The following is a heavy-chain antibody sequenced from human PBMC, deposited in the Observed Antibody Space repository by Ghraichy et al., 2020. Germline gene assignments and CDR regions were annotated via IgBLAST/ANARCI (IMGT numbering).Heavy chain of an antibody. CDR1: GFTFSSYS. J-gene: IGHJ3*02. Sequence: LSLTCAASGFTFSSYSMNWVRQAPGKGLEWVSSISSSSSYIYYTDSVKGRFTISRDNAKNSLYLQMNSLRAEDTAVYYCARVSRNAFDIWGQGTMVTVSS. CDR2: ISSSSSYI. CDR3: ARVSRNAFDI. V-gene: IGHV3-21*01.